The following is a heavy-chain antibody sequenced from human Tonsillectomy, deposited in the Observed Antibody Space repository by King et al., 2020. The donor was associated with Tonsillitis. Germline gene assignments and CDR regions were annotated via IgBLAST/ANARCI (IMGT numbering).Heavy chain of an antibody. CDR2: ISYDGSNK. CDR1: GFTFSSYA. J-gene: IGHJ5*02. D-gene: IGHD4-23*01. CDR3: ARGAPVVPAYNWFDP. Sequence: VQLVESGGGVVQPGRSLRLSCAASGFTFSSYAMHWVRQAPGKGLEWVAVISYDGSNKYYANSVKGRFTISRDNSKNTLYLQMNSLRAEDTAVYYCARGAPVVPAYNWFDPWGQGTLVTVSS. V-gene: IGHV3-30-3*01.